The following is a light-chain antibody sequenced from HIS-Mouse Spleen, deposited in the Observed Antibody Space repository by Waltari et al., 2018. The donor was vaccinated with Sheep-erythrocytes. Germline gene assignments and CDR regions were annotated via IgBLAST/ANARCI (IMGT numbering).Light chain of an antibody. J-gene: IGLJ2*01. V-gene: IGLV1-44*01. CDR3: AAWDDSLNGPV. CDR2: SNN. Sequence: QSVLTQPPSASGTPGQRVTISCSGSSSNIGSNTVNWYQQHPGTAPKLRIYSNNQRPSGVPDRFSGSKSGPSASLAISGLQSEDEADYYCAAWDDSLNGPVFGGGTKLTVL. CDR1: SSNIGSNT.